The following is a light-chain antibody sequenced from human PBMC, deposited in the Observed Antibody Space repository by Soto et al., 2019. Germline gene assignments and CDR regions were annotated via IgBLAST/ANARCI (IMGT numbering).Light chain of an antibody. CDR3: LQDYNSPIT. CDR2: AAS. J-gene: IGKJ5*01. Sequence: IHFTQSPSSLSASVGDRITIICRASHDISNDLGWFQQKPGKAPKLLIYAASILQTGVPSRFSGSGSGSAFSLTITSLQPEDFATYYCLQDYNSPITFGQGTRLEIK. CDR1: HDISND. V-gene: IGKV1-6*02.